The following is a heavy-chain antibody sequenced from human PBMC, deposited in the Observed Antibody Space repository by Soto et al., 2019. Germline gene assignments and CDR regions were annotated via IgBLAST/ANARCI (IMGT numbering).Heavy chain of an antibody. Sequence: GGSLRLSCAASGFTFSSYAMSWVRQAPGKGLEWVSAISGSGGSTYYADAVKGRFTISRDNSKNTLYLQMNSLRAEDTAVYYCAKLRSGELFPYYYYMDVWGKGTTVTVSS. CDR1: GFTFSSYA. J-gene: IGHJ6*03. D-gene: IGHD1-7*01. CDR3: AKLRSGELFPYYYYMDV. CDR2: ISGSGGST. V-gene: IGHV3-23*01.